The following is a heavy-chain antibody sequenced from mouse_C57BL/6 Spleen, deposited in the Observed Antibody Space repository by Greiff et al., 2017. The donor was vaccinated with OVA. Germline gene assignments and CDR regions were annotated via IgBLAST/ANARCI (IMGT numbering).Heavy chain of an antibody. CDR1: GFTFSDYY. J-gene: IGHJ3*01. CDR2: INYDGSST. CDR3: ARFDGYYVGFAY. Sequence: EVQLVESEGGLVQPGSSMKLSCTASGFTFSDYYMAWVRQVPEKGLEWVANINYDGSSTYYLDSLKSRFIISRDNAKNILYLQMSSLKSEDTATYYCARFDGYYVGFAYWGQGTLVTVSA. V-gene: IGHV5-16*01. D-gene: IGHD2-3*01.